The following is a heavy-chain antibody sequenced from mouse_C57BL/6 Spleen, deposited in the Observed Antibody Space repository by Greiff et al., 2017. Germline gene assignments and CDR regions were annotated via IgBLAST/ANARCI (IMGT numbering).Heavy chain of an antibody. D-gene: IGHD2-3*01. J-gene: IGHJ4*01. CDR2: INYDGSST. CDR1: GFTFTDYY. CDR3: ARDLSGDYAMDY. V-gene: IGHV5-16*01. Sequence: EVQLLESEGDLVQPGSSMTLSCTASGFTFTDYYMAWVRQVPEKGLEWVANINYDGSSTSYLYSFKSRFIITRENAKNILYLQMRSLKSEDTATYYCARDLSGDYAMDYWGQGTSVTVSS.